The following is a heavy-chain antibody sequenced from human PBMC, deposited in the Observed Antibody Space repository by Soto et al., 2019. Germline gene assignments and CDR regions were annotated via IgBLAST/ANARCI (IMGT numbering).Heavy chain of an antibody. CDR2: IYYSGST. D-gene: IGHD2-2*01. Sequence: PSETLSLTCTVSGGSISTYYWSWIRQPPGKGLEWIGEIYYSGSTNYNPSLKSRVTISVDTSKNHFSVKLSSVTAADTAVYYCARGPGTLEYRLLGHYYYGVDVWGQGTTVTVSS. V-gene: IGHV4-59*01. CDR1: GGSISTYY. J-gene: IGHJ6*02. CDR3: ARGPGTLEYRLLGHYYYGVDV.